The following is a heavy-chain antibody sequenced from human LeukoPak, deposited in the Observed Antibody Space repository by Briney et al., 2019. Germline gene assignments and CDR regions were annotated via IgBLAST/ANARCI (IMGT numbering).Heavy chain of an antibody. CDR2: ISSSRSTI. J-gene: IGHJ4*02. CDR3: ARQTIIYGDYSDY. Sequence: GGSLRLSCAASGFTFSDYYMSWIRQAPGKGLEWVSYISSSRSTIYYADSVKGRFTISRDNAKSSLYLQMNSLRAEDTAVYYCARQTIIYGDYSDYWGQGTLVTVSS. CDR1: GFTFSDYY. D-gene: IGHD4/OR15-4a*01. V-gene: IGHV3-11*04.